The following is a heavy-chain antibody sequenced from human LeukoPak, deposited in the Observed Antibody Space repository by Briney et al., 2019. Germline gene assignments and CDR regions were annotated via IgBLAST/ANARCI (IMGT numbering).Heavy chain of an antibody. CDR1: GFTFSSYW. V-gene: IGHV3-7*01. D-gene: IGHD2-21*02. J-gene: IGHJ3*02. Sequence: GGSLRLSCAASGFTFSSYWMSWVRQAPGKGLEWVANIKQGGSEKNYVNSVKGRFTISRDDAKNSLYLQMNSLRAEDTAVYYCAKFRYCGGDCYPDAFDIWGQGTMVTVSS. CDR3: AKFRYCGGDCYPDAFDI. CDR2: IKQGGSEK.